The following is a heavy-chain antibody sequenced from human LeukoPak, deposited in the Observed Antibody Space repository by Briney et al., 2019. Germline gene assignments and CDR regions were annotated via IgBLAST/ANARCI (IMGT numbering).Heavy chain of an antibody. Sequence: GGSLRLSCAASGFTLSSYWMSWVRQAPGKGLEGGANIKQDGSEKYYVDSVKVRFTISRDNAKKSLYLQMNSLRAEDTALYFCANGRSSSGALQHDYWGQGTLVTVSS. CDR2: IKQDGSEK. CDR3: ANGRSSSGALQHDY. V-gene: IGHV3-7*03. D-gene: IGHD6-19*01. CDR1: GFTLSSYW. J-gene: IGHJ4*02.